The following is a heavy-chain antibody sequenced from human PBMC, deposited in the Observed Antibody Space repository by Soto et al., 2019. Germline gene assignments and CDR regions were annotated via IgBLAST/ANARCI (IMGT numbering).Heavy chain of an antibody. J-gene: IGHJ5*02. Sequence: GGSLRLSCAASGFTFSSYAMSWVRLAPGKGLEWVSGISGGGGGTLYADSVKGRFTISRDNSKDTQYLQMKSLRVEDTAVYYCAKGDGYEVYGSGKSYHASWGQGTQVTVSS. CDR1: GFTFSSYA. CDR3: AKGDGYEVYGSGKSYHAS. V-gene: IGHV3-23*01. CDR2: ISGGGGGT. D-gene: IGHD3-10*01.